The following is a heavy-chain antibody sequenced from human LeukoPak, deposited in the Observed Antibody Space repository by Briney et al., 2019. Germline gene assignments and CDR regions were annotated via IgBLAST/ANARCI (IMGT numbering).Heavy chain of an antibody. CDR1: GFTFSSYW. D-gene: IGHD6-19*01. CDR3: ASYSSGWPLDAFDI. J-gene: IGHJ3*02. Sequence: PGGSLRLSCAASGFTFSSYWMSWVRQAPGKGLEWVANIKQDGSEKYYVDSVKGRFTISRDNAKNSLYLQMNSLRAEDTAVYYCASYSSGWPLDAFDIWGQGTMVTVSS. CDR2: IKQDGSEK. V-gene: IGHV3-7*01.